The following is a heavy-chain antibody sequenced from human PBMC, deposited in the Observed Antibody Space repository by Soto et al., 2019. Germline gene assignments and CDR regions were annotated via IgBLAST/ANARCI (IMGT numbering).Heavy chain of an antibody. V-gene: IGHV1-69*06. CDR3: ARDRGSWDFDY. J-gene: IGHJ4*02. D-gene: IGHD1-26*01. CDR1: GFTFSSYA. Sequence: VQLVESGGGLVKPGGSLRLSCAASGFTFSSYAISWVRQAPGQGLEWMGGIIPIFGTANYAQKFQGRVTITADKSTSTAYMELSSLRSEDTAVYYCARDRGSWDFDYWGQGTLVTVSS. CDR2: IIPIFGTA.